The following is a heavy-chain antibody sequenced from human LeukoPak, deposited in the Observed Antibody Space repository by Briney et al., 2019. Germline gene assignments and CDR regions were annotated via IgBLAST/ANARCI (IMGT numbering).Heavy chain of an antibody. J-gene: IGHJ6*02. CDR1: GGSFSGYY. Sequence: SETLSLTCAVYGGSFSGYYWSWIRRPPGKGLEWIGEINHSGSTNYNPSLKSRVTTSVDTSKNQFSLKLSSVTAADTAVYYCARQRLGYCSSTSCPSRYYYYGMDVWGQGTTVTVSS. V-gene: IGHV4-34*01. CDR3: ARQRLGYCSSTSCPSRYYYYGMDV. D-gene: IGHD2-2*01. CDR2: INHSGST.